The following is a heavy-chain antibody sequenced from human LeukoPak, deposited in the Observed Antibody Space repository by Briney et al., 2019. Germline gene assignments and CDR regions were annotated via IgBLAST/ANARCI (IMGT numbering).Heavy chain of an antibody. J-gene: IGHJ1*01. CDR3: AKGNYSSGWSEYFQH. V-gene: IGHV3-23*01. CDR2: ISGSGGST. Sequence: PGGSLRLSCAASGFTFSSYAMNWVRQAPGKGLEWVSAISGSGGSTYYADSVKGRFTISRDNSKNTLYLQMNSLRAEDTAVYYCAKGNYSSGWSEYFQHWGQGTLVTVSS. D-gene: IGHD6-19*01. CDR1: GFTFSSYA.